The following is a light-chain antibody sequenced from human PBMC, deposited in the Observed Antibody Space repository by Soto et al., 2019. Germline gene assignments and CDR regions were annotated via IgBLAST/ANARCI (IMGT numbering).Light chain of an antibody. V-gene: IGLV1-40*01. J-gene: IGLJ3*02. Sequence: QSVLTQPPSVSGAPGQRVTISCTGSSSNIGAGYDVHWYQQLPGTVPTLLIYDNNNRPSGVPDRFSGSKSGTSASLAITGLQAEDEADYYCQSFDVSLSGGDWVFGGGTKLTVL. CDR1: SSNIGAGYD. CDR3: QSFDVSLSGGDWV. CDR2: DNN.